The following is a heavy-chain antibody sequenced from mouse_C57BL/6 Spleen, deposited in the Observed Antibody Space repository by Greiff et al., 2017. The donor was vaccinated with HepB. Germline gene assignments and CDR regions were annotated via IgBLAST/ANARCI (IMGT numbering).Heavy chain of an antibody. D-gene: IGHD3-2*02. J-gene: IGHJ2*01. V-gene: IGHV1-59*01. Sequence: QVQLQQPGAELVRPGTSVKLSCKASGYTFTSYWMHWVKQRPGQGLEWIGVIDPSDSYTNYNQKFKGKATLTVDTSSSTAYMQLSSLTSEDSAVYYCATTAQAPHYFDYWGQGTTLTVSS. CDR2: IDPSDSYT. CDR1: GYTFTSYW. CDR3: ATTAQAPHYFDY.